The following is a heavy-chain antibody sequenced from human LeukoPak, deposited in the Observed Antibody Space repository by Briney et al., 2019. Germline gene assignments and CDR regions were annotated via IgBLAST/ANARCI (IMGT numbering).Heavy chain of an antibody. J-gene: IGHJ4*02. V-gene: IGHV4-30-4*01. Sequence: PSETLSLTCTVSGGSISSGDYYWSWIRQPPGKGLEWIGYIYYSGSTYYNPSLKGRLTISVDTSKNQFSLKLSSVTAADTAVYYCARERGRYYDSSPNWGQGTLVTVSS. CDR2: IYYSGST. CDR1: GGSISSGDYY. D-gene: IGHD3-22*01. CDR3: ARERGRYYDSSPN.